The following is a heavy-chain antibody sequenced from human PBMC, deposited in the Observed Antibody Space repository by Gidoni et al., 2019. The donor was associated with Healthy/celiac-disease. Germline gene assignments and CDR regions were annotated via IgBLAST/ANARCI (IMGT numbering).Heavy chain of an antibody. D-gene: IGHD1-26*01. J-gene: IGHJ3*02. CDR3: AREWGDAFDI. CDR2: IWYDGSNK. Sequence: QVQLVESGGGVVQPGRSLRLSCAASGFTFSSYGMHWVRQAPGKGLGWVAVIWYDGSNKYYADSVKGRFTISRDNSKNTLYLQMNSLRAEDTAVYYCAREWGDAFDIWGQGTMVTVSS. CDR1: GFTFSSYG. V-gene: IGHV3-33*01.